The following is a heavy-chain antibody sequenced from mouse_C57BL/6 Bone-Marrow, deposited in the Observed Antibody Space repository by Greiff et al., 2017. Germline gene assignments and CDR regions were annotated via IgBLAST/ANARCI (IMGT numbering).Heavy chain of an antibody. CDR1: GYTFTSYD. CDR2: ISPRDGST. V-gene: IGHV1-85*01. Sequence: VQVVESGPELVKPGASVKLSCKASGYTFTSYDINWVKQRPGPGLEWIGWISPRDGSTKYNEKFKGKATLTVDTSSSTAYMELHSLTSEDAAVYFCARLEFDGSSGDWYFDVWGTGTTVTVSS. CDR3: ARLEFDGSSGDWYFDV. D-gene: IGHD1-1*01. J-gene: IGHJ1*03.